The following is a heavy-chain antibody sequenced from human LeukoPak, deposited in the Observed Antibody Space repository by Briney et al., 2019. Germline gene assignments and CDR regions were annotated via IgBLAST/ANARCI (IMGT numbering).Heavy chain of an antibody. D-gene: IGHD2-8*02. CDR2: IGYSGSDI. V-gene: IGHV3-30*02. J-gene: IGHJ4*02. CDR3: ARDLTERKYYIAF. CDR1: GFTFSSFG. Sequence: PGGSLRLSCAVSGFTFSSFGMHWVRQAPGEGLEWVTYIGYSGSDIYYADSVKGRFTISRDNSKNTVHLQLSSLRAADTALYSCARDLTERKYYIAFWGQGTLVTVSS.